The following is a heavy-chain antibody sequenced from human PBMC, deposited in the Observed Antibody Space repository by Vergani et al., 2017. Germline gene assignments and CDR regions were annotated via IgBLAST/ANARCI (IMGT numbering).Heavy chain of an antibody. Sequence: QESGPVLVKPTETLTLTCTVSGFSLSNARMGVSWIRQPPGKALEWLAHIFSNDEKSYSTSLKSRLTISKDTSKSQVVLTMTNMDPVDTATYYCARTRGSSWYRAYNWFDPWGQGTLVTVSS. V-gene: IGHV2-26*01. CDR1: GFSLSNARMG. J-gene: IGHJ5*02. CDR2: IFSNDEK. D-gene: IGHD6-13*01. CDR3: ARTRGSSWYRAYNWFDP.